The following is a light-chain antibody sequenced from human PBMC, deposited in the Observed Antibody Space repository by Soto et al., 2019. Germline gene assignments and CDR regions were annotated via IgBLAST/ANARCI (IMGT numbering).Light chain of an antibody. J-gene: IGKJ1*01. V-gene: IGKV3-20*01. CDR3: QQYGTSPPT. CDR1: QSVGSY. CDR2: GAS. Sequence: EIVLTQSPATLSLSPGERAILSCRASQSVGSYLAWYQQKPGQAPRPLIYGASKRAPGVSDRFSGSGSGTDFTLTISRLEPEDFAVFYCQQYGTSPPTFGQGTKVDIK.